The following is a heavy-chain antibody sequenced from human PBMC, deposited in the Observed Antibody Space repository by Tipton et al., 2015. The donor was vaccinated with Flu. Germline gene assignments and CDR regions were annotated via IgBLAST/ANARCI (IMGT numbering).Heavy chain of an antibody. CDR3: ARSRLPDNAFDI. D-gene: IGHD5-12*01. Sequence: TLSLTCAVYGGSFSGYYWSWIRQPPGKGLEWIGEINHSGSTNYNPSLKSRVTISVDTSKNQFSLKLSSVTAADTAVYYCARSRLPDNAFDIWGQGTMVPVSS. J-gene: IGHJ3*02. CDR2: INHSGST. CDR1: GGSFSGYY. V-gene: IGHV4-34*01.